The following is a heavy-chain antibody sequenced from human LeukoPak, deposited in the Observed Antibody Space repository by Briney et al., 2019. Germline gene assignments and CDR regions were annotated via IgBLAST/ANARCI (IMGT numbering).Heavy chain of an antibody. CDR3: ATDYYDSRTKYYFDY. CDR2: ISSSGSTI. CDR1: GFTFSDYY. V-gene: IGHV3-11*01. Sequence: PGGSLRLSCAASGFTFSDYYMSWIRQAPGKGLEWVSYISSSGSTIYYAGSVKGRFTISRDNAKNSLYLQMNSLRAEDTAVYYCATDYYDSRTKYYFDYWGQGTLVTVSS. D-gene: IGHD3-22*01. J-gene: IGHJ4*02.